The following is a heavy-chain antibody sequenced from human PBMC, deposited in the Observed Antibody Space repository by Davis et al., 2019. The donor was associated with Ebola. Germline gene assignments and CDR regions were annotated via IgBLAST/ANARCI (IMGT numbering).Heavy chain of an antibody. CDR1: GFTFSGSA. D-gene: IGHD2-2*01. J-gene: IGHJ4*02. CDR3: TTPLGYCSSTSCPGGY. V-gene: IGHV3-73*01. Sequence: GESLKISCAASGFTFSGSAMHWVRQASGKGLEWVGCIRSKANSYATAYAASVKGRFTISRDDSKNTAYLQMNSLKTEDTAVYYCTTPLGYCSSTSCPGGYWGQGTLVTVSS. CDR2: IRSKANSYAT.